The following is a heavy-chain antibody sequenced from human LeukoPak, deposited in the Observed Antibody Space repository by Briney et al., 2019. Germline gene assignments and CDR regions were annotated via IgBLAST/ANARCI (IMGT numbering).Heavy chain of an antibody. D-gene: IGHD3-16*01. CDR1: GGSISSSSYY. CDR2: IYYSGST. V-gene: IGHV4-39*01. J-gene: IGHJ4*02. Sequence: SETLSLTCTVSGGSISSSSYYWGWIRQPPGKGLEWIGSIYYSGSTYYNPSLKSRVTISVDTSKNQFSLKLSSVTAADTAVYYCARHPPGDRKDYWGQGTLVTVSS. CDR3: ARHPPGDRKDY.